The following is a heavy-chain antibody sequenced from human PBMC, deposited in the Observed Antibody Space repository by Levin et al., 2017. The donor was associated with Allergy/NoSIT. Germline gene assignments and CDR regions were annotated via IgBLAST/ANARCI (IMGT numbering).Heavy chain of an antibody. D-gene: IGHD3-10*01. J-gene: IGHJ5*02. Sequence: PGGSLILSCAASGFTFSNYWMHWVRQSPGKGLVWVSRINSDGSTTNYADSVKGRFTISRDNAKNTLYLQLNSLRVDDTAVYYCTRDPGRSYYGSGRDWFDHWGQGTLVAVSS. CDR3: TRDPGRSYYGSGRDWFDH. CDR2: INSDGSTT. CDR1: GFTFSNYW. V-gene: IGHV3-74*01.